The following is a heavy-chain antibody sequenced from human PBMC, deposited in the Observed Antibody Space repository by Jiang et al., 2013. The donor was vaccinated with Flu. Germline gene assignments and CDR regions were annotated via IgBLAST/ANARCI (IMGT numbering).Heavy chain of an antibody. J-gene: IGHJ4*02. Sequence: SLTCTVSGRLPSVVTAYYWGLDPPVPQGRGWSGLGVAIIVGVLTPNPSLKSRVTISIDTSKNQLFLKLSSLTAADTAVYYCARHTSNWSYFDNWGQGTLVTVSS. D-gene: IGHD6-13*01. V-gene: IGHV4-39*01. CDR1: GRLPSVVTAYY. CDR2: AIIVGVL. CDR3: ARHTSNWSYFDN.